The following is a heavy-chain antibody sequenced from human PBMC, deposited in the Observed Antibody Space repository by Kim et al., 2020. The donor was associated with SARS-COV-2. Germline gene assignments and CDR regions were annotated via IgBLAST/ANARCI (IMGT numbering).Heavy chain of an antibody. Sequence: GGSLRLSCAASGFTFSSYAMHWVRQAPGKGLEWVAVISYDGSNKYYADSVKGRFTISRDNSKNTLYLQMNSLRAEDTAVYYCARASFSMIGFDPWGQGTLVTVSS. CDR1: GFTFSSYA. CDR3: ARASFSMIGFDP. D-gene: IGHD2-21*01. J-gene: IGHJ5*02. CDR2: ISYDGSNK. V-gene: IGHV3-30*04.